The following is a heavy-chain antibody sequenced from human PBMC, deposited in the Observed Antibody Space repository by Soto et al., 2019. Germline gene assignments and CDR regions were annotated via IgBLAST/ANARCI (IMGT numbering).Heavy chain of an antibody. CDR2: IYHSGST. J-gene: IGHJ4*02. V-gene: IGHV4-30-2*01. Sequence: QLQLQESGSGLVKPSQNLTLTCAVSGGSISSGGYSWSWIRQPSGKGLEWIGYIYHSGSTYYNPSLKSRVTISVDRSKNQFSLKLSSVTAADTAVYYCAAGGGLPRYYWGQGTLVTVSS. CDR1: GGSISSGGYS. D-gene: IGHD5-12*01. CDR3: AAGGGLPRYY.